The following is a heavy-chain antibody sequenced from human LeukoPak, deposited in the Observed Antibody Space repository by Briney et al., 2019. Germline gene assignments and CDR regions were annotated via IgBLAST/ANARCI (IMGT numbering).Heavy chain of an antibody. CDR1: GGSISRSTYY. J-gene: IGHJ4*02. Sequence: SETLSLTCTVSGGSISRSTYYWGWIRQPPGKGLEWIGSIYYSGSTYFNPSLKSRVIISVDTSKNQFSLKLSSVTAADTAVYYCARVSLVRGAPDYYFDYWGQGTLVTVSS. CDR3: ARVSLVRGAPDYYFDY. V-gene: IGHV4-39*07. D-gene: IGHD3-10*01. CDR2: IYYSGST.